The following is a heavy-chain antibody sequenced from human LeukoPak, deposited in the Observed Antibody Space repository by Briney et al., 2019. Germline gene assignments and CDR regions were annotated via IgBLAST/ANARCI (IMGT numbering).Heavy chain of an antibody. V-gene: IGHV3-23*01. J-gene: IGHJ5*02. CDR2: ISGSGGSK. Sequence: GGSLRLSCAASGFTFSSYAMSWVRQAPGKGREWVSAISGSGGSKYYADSVKGRFTISRDNSKNTLYLQMNSLRAEDTAVYYCAKAFGYCSSTSCPSFGPWGQGTLVTVSS. D-gene: IGHD2-2*01. CDR1: GFTFSSYA. CDR3: AKAFGYCSSTSCPSFGP.